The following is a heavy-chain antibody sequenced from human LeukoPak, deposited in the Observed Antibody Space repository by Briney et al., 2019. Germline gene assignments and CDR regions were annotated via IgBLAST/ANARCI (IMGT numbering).Heavy chain of an antibody. CDR2: IIPMFDTA. J-gene: IGHJ4*02. V-gene: IGHV1-69*06. Sequence: GASVKVSCKASRGTFISYAISWVRQAPGQGLEWMGGIIPMFDTANYAQKFQGRVTITADKSTSTAYMELSSLRSEDTAVYYCASVSAYYSSTSCYGTYYFDYWGQGTLVTVSS. CDR1: RGTFISYA. D-gene: IGHD2-2*01. CDR3: ASVSAYYSSTSCYGTYYFDY.